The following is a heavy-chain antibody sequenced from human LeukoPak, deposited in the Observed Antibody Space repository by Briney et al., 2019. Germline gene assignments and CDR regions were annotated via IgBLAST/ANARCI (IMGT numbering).Heavy chain of an antibody. Sequence: GGSLRLSCAASGFTFSSYSMNWVRQAPGKGLEWVSSISSTSGYIYYADSVKGRFTISRDNAKNSLYLQMNSLRAEDTAVYYCARDRPSGIVLMVYEKDFDYWGQGTLVTVSS. CDR3: ARDRPSGIVLMVYEKDFDY. CDR1: GFTFSSYS. J-gene: IGHJ4*02. CDR2: ISSTSGYI. D-gene: IGHD2-8*01. V-gene: IGHV3-21*01.